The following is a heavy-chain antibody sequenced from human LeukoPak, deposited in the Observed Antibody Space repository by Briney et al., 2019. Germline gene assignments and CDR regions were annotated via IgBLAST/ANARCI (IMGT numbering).Heavy chain of an antibody. J-gene: IGHJ5*01. CDR1: GGSISNFY. Sequence: SETLSLTCTVSGGSISNFYWSWVRQPAGRGLEWIGRIYTAGSTNYNPSLKSRVTMSVDTSKSQFSLKLSSVTAADTAVYYCARIGGSFPSLDSWGQGTLVTVSS. V-gene: IGHV4-4*07. CDR3: ARIGGSFPSLDS. CDR2: IYTAGST. D-gene: IGHD1-26*01.